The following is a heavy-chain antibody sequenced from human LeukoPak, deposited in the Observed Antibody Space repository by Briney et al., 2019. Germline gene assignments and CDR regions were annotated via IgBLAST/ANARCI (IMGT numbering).Heavy chain of an antibody. CDR2: ISYDGSNK. CDR3: ARGPTQ. V-gene: IGHV3-30*04. CDR1: GFTFSSYA. D-gene: IGHD4-17*01. Sequence: GGSLRLSCAASGFTFSSYAMHWVRQAPGKGLEWVAVISYDGSNKYYADSVKGRFTIPRDNSKNTLYLQMNSLRAEDTAVYYCARGPTQWGQGTLVTVSS. J-gene: IGHJ4*02.